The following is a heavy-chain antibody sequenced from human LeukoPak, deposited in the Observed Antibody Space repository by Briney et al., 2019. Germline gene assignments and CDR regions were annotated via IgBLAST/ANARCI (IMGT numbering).Heavy chain of an antibody. CDR2: IYYSGST. V-gene: IGHV4-59*01. Sequence: SETLSLTCTVSGGSISSYYWSWIRQPPGKGLEWIGYIYYSGSTNYNPSLKSRVTISVDTSKNQFSLKLSSVTAEDTAVYYCARALAPRRSGRPINRKKSDLDWEFDYWGQGTLVTVSS. D-gene: IGHD6-6*01. J-gene: IGHJ4*02. CDR1: GGSISSYY. CDR3: ARALAPRRSGRPINRKKSDLDWEFDY.